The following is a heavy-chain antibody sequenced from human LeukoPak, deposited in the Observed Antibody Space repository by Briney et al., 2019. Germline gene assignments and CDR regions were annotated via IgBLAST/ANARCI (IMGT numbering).Heavy chain of an antibody. D-gene: IGHD1-14*01. CDR3: ARESEINGFDY. J-gene: IGHJ4*02. CDR1: GCTFTSYY. Sequence: GASVKVSCKASGCTFTSYYMHWVRQAPGQGLEWMGIINPSGGSTSYAQKFQGRVTMTRDTSTSTVYMELSSLRSEDTAVYYCARESEINGFDYWGQGTLVTVSS. V-gene: IGHV1-46*01. CDR2: INPSGGST.